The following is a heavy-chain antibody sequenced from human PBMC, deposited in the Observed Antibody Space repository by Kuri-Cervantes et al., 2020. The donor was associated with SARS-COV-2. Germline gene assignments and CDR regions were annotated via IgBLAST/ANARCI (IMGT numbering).Heavy chain of an antibody. Sequence: GGSLRLSCAASGFTFSSYAMHWVRQAPGKGLEWVAVISYDGSNKYYADSVKGRFTISRDNSKNTLYPQMNSLRAEDTAVYYCARDPSGQLGNYYYYYYMDVWGKGTTVTVSS. D-gene: IGHD6-13*01. CDR1: GFTFSSYA. J-gene: IGHJ6*03. CDR2: ISYDGSNK. V-gene: IGHV3-30-3*01. CDR3: ARDPSGQLGNYYYYYYMDV.